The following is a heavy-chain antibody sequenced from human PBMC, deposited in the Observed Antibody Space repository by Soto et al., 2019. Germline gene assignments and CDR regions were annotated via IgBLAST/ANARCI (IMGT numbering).Heavy chain of an antibody. CDR2: IIPIFGTA. V-gene: IGHV1-69*13. D-gene: IGHD6-6*01. J-gene: IGHJ6*02. CDR1: GGTFSSYA. Sequence: ASLKVSCKASGGTFSSYAISWVRQAPGQGLEWMGGIIPIFGTANYAQKFQGRVTITADESTSTAYMELSSLRSEDTAVYYCARGRPAIAALYYYGMDVWGQGTTVTVSS. CDR3: ARGRPAIAALYYYGMDV.